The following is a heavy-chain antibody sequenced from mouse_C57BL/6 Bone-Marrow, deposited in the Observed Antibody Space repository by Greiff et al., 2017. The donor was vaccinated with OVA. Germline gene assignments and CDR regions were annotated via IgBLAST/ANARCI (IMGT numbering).Heavy chain of an antibody. Sequence: QVQLKESGAELVRPGASVTLSCKASGYTFNDYEMHWVKQTPVHGLEWIGAIDPETGGTAYNQKFKGKAILTADKSSSTAYMELRSLTSEDSAVYYCTREGDYSHYYAMDYWGQGTSVTVSS. CDR3: TREGDYSHYYAMDY. V-gene: IGHV1-15*01. CDR2: IDPETGGT. CDR1: GYTFNDYE. J-gene: IGHJ4*01. D-gene: IGHD2-12*01.